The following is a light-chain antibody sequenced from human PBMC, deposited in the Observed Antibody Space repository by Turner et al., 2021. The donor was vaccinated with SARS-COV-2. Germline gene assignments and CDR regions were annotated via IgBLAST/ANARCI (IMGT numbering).Light chain of an antibody. J-gene: IGKJ4*01. CDR1: KDISNS. CDR2: DAS. CDR3: QQYDNLPLT. V-gene: IGKV1-33*01. Sequence: DIQMTQSPSSLSASVGDRVTITCQASKDISNSLNWYQQKPGEAPKLLIYDASNLETGVPSRFSGSGSVTDFTFTISSLQPEDIATYYCQQYDNLPLTFGGGTKVEIK.